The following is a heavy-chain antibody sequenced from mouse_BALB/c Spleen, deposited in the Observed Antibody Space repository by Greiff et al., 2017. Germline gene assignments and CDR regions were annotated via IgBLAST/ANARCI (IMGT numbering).Heavy chain of an antibody. CDR3: ARDRVSLPLSY. D-gene: IGHD1-2*01. CDR1: GFTFSSYG. Sequence: EVQGVESGGGLVQPGGSLKLSCAASGFTFSSYGMSWVRQTPDKRLELVATINSNGGSTYYPDSVKGRFTISRDNAKNTLYLQMSSLKSEDTAMYYCARDRVSLPLSYWGQGTLVTVSA. V-gene: IGHV5-6-3*01. J-gene: IGHJ3*01. CDR2: INSNGGST.